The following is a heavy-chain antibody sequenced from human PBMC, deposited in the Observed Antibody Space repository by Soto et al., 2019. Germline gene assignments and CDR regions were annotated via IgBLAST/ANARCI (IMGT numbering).Heavy chain of an antibody. D-gene: IGHD6-13*01. CDR1: GFTFSSYS. J-gene: IGHJ4*02. Sequence: GVSLRLSFAASGFTFSSYSMNWVRQAPGKGLEWVSVISGSDGSTYYADSVKGRFTISRDNSKNTLNLQMNSLRAEDTAVYYCARRSSSWYFDYWGQGTLVTVSS. CDR2: ISGSDGST. CDR3: ARRSSSWYFDY. V-gene: IGHV3-23*01.